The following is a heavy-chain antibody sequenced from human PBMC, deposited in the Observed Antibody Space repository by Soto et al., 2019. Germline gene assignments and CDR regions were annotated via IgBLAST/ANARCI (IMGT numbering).Heavy chain of an antibody. Sequence: QVQLVQSRSGVKTPGPCVRVSRKSSGYSFTRYGIAWATQAPGQGLEGVGGINTYNGHKIYAQNLQGRVTLTTDTSTSTAYMELTSLRSNDTAIYYCAMVDVYVTPSPQDVWGQGTTVIVSS. D-gene: IGHD3-16*01. J-gene: IGHJ6*02. CDR3: AMVDVYVTPSPQDV. CDR1: GYSFTRYG. V-gene: IGHV1-18*01. CDR2: INTYNGHK.